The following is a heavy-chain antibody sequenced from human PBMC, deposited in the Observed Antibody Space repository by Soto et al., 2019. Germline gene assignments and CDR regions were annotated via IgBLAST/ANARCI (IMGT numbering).Heavy chain of an antibody. D-gene: IGHD6-19*01. CDR2: IYHSGNT. J-gene: IGHJ6*02. V-gene: IGHV4-4*02. CDR3: ASSGWSEDFYYYYGMDV. CDR1: GDSVTRSNW. Sequence: SETLSLTCTVSGDSVTRSNWWSWVRQSPGKGLEWIGEIYHSGNTKYNPSLKSRVTISVDKSKNQFSLHLTSVTAAGTAVYYCASSGWSEDFYYYYGMDVWGQGTTVTVSS.